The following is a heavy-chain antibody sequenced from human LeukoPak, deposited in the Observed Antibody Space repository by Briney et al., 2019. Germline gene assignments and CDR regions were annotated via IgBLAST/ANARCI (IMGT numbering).Heavy chain of an antibody. D-gene: IGHD6-13*01. Sequence: GGSLRLSCAASGFTFSSNSMKWVRQAPGKGLEWVSSISSSSTYIDYADSVKGRFTISRDNAKNSMYLQMNSLRAEDTAVYYCARVPLGGSSSWYDYWGQGTLVTVSS. J-gene: IGHJ4*02. V-gene: IGHV3-21*01. CDR3: ARVPLGGSSSWYDY. CDR2: ISSSSTYI. CDR1: GFTFSSNS.